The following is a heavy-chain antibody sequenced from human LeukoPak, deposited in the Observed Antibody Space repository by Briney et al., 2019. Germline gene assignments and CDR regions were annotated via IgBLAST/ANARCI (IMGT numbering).Heavy chain of an antibody. CDR2: INHSGST. V-gene: IGHV4-39*07. J-gene: IGHJ4*02. CDR1: GDSISTSSYY. D-gene: IGHD2-2*01. CDR3: ASRIRYCSSTSCTSGNIGY. Sequence: NASETLSLTCSVSGDSISTSSYYWSWIRQPPGKGLEWIGEINHSGSTNYNPSLKSRVTISVDTSKNQFSLKLSSVTAADTAVYYCASRIRYCSSTSCTSGNIGYWGQGTLVTVSS.